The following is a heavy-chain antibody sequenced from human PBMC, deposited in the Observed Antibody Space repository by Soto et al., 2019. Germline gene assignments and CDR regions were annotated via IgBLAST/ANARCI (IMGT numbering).Heavy chain of an antibody. CDR2: IYYSGST. D-gene: IGHD3-3*01. CDR1: GGSISSGEYY. Sequence: SETLSLTCTVSGGSISSGEYYRSWIRQPTGKDLDLIGYIYYSGSTYYTPSLKSRVTISVDTSKNPFSLKLISVTAADTAVYYCARAPPGRFPDLADWFDPWRQRTLVTVSS. CDR3: ARAPPGRFPDLADWFDP. J-gene: IGHJ5*02. V-gene: IGHV4-30-4*01.